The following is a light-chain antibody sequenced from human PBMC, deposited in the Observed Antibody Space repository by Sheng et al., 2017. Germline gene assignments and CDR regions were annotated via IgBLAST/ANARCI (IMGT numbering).Light chain of an antibody. CDR2: SNH. CDR3: AAWDDSLSARV. V-gene: IGLV1-47*01. J-gene: IGLJ3*02. CDR1: RSNVGREY. Sequence: QSELTRPPSASGTPGQRVIISCSASRSNVGREYVQWYQQFTGAAPKLLIHSNHHRPSGVPDRFSGSKSGTSASLAISGLRSEDEAVYYCAAWDDSLSARVFGGGTKLTVL.